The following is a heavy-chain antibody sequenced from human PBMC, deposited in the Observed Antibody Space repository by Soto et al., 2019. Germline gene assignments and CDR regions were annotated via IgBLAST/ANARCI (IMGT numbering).Heavy chain of an antibody. J-gene: IGHJ6*04. Sequence: QVQLEQSGAEVKKPGSSVKVSCKASGGTFRNSAISWVRQAPGQGLEWMGGIMPIFRTPDYAQKFQGRVTMTADESTNTAYMELSGLRSDDTAVYYCARDNDRPQLGGNYYYILDVWGYGTTVTVSS. CDR2: IMPIFRTP. CDR3: ARDNDRPQLGGNYYYILDV. D-gene: IGHD1-1*01. CDR1: GGTFRNSA. V-gene: IGHV1-69*12.